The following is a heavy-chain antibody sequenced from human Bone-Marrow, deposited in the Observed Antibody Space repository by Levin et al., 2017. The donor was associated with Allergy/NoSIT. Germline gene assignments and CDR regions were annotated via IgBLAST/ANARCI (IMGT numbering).Heavy chain of an antibody. CDR2: MNSNSGNT. CDR1: GYTFTSFD. Sequence: GESLKISCKASGYTFTSFDINWVRQATGQGLEWMGWMNSNSGNTGYAQKFQDRVAMTRNTSISTAYMELSSLRSEDTAVYYCARGRGAAAGGRSDIWGQGTMVTVSS. D-gene: IGHD6-13*01. CDR3: ARGRGAAAGGRSDI. J-gene: IGHJ3*02. V-gene: IGHV1-8*01.